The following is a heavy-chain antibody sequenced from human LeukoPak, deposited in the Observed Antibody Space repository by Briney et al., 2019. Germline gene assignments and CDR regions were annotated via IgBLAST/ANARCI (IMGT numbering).Heavy chain of an antibody. D-gene: IGHD1-26*01. CDR3: ASLRPPVVGATWVDY. CDR2: IYNTGSS. V-gene: IGHV4-39*01. J-gene: IGHJ4*02. Sequence: SETLSLTRTVSGVSISSSSCDWGWIRQPPGNGLEWIGSIYNTGSSYYNPSLKSRGIISVDTSKNQFSLRLRSVTAADTAVYYCASLRPPVVGATWVDYWGQGILVTVSS. CDR1: GVSISSSSCD.